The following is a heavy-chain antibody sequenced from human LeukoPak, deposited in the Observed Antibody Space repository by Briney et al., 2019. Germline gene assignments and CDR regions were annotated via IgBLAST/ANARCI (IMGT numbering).Heavy chain of an antibody. Sequence: ASVKVSCKASGYTFTGYYMHWVRQAPGQGLEWMGWINPNSGGTNYPHKFQDRVTMTRDTSINTACMELSNLGSDDTAVYFCARELGVAAAGPLDYWGRGTLVTVSS. D-gene: IGHD6-13*01. J-gene: IGHJ4*02. CDR3: ARELGVAAAGPLDY. CDR2: INPNSGGT. V-gene: IGHV1-2*02. CDR1: GYTFTGYY.